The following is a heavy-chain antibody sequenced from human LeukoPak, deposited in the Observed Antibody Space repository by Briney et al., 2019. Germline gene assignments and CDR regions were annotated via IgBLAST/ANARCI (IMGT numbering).Heavy chain of an antibody. CDR2: ISYDGSNK. J-gene: IGHJ4*02. D-gene: IGHD3-10*01. Sequence: GGSLRLSCATSGFTFSNYAMSWVRQAPGKGLEWVAVISYDGSNKYYADSVKGRFTISRDNSKNTLYLQMNSLRAEDTAVYYCARGVGGTDYWGQGTLVTVSS. CDR3: ARGVGGTDY. V-gene: IGHV3-30-3*01. CDR1: GFTFSNYA.